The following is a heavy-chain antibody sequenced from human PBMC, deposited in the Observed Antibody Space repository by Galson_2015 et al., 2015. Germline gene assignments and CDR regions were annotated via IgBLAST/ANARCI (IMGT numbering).Heavy chain of an antibody. CDR1: GFTFSSYG. CDR2: ISGSGGST. V-gene: IGHV3-23*01. CDR3: RSYLSRDAFDI. Sequence: SLRLSCAASGFTFSSYGMHWVRQAPGKGLEWVSAISGSGGSTYYADSVKGRFTISRDNSKNTLYLQMNSLRAEDTAVYYCRSYLSRDAFDIWGQGTMVTVSS. D-gene: IGHD1-26*01. J-gene: IGHJ3*02.